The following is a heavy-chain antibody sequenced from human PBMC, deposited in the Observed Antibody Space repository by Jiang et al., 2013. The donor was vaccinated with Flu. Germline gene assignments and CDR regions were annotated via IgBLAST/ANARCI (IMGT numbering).Heavy chain of an antibody. Sequence: ISGDNVFNNNAAWNWIRQSPSRGLEWLGRTYYRSKWFNDYAVSVKSRITINPDTSKNQFSLQLNSVTPEDTAVYYCVRDWGGLDVWGPGTTVTVSS. J-gene: IGHJ6*02. V-gene: IGHV6-1*01. CDR2: TYYRSKWFN. CDR1: GDNVFNNNAA. CDR3: VRDWGGLDV. D-gene: IGHD3-16*01.